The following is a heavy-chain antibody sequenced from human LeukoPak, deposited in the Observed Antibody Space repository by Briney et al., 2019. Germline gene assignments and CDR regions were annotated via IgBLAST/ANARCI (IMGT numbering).Heavy chain of an antibody. Sequence: SETLSLTCTVSGGPISSYYWSWIRQPPGKGLEWIGYIYYSGSTNYKPSLKSRVTISVDTSKNQFSLKLRSVTAADTAVYYCARVSGYDWESFYDYWGQGTLVTVSS. CDR1: GGPISSYY. CDR3: ARVSGYDWESFYDY. V-gene: IGHV4-59*01. CDR2: IYYSGST. D-gene: IGHD5-12*01. J-gene: IGHJ4*02.